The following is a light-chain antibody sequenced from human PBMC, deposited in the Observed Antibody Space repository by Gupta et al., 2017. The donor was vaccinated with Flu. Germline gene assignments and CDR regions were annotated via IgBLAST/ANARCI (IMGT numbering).Light chain of an antibody. CDR2: EIS. J-gene: IGKJ2*01. CDR3: KQSIKLPYT. V-gene: IGKV2D-29*01. Sequence: VTRRQAASSSCKSTKSRVRSRSKTFLFWYQQKPGQPPQLLMYEISKREYGVSDRFSGSGSGTDFTLKISRVEAEDVGVYYCKQSIKLPYTFGQGTKLEIK. CDR1: KSRVRSRSKTF.